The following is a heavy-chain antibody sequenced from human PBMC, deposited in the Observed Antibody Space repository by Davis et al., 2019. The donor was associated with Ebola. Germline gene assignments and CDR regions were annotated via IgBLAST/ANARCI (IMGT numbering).Heavy chain of an antibody. CDR1: GYTFSSYA. CDR2: INAGNANT. Sequence: AASVKVSCKASGYTFSSYAVHWVRQAPGQRLEWMGWINAGNANTKYSQNFQARVTITWDTSASTAYMELSSLRSEDTAVYYCASSVVLGSYYKVPFDYWGQGTLVTVSS. V-gene: IGHV1-3*01. D-gene: IGHD3-10*01. CDR3: ASSVVLGSYYKVPFDY. J-gene: IGHJ4*02.